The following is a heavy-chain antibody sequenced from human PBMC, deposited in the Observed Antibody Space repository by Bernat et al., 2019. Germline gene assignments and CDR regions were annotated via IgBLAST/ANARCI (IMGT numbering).Heavy chain of an antibody. V-gene: IGHV3-23*01. J-gene: IGHJ6*02. CDR1: GFTFSSYD. CDR2: ISGGGDRT. CDR3: AKILSQVDYYWYGADV. Sequence: EVQLLESGGGLVQPGGSLRLSCAASGFTFSSYDMIWVRQAPGKGLEWVSGISGGGDRTYDADSVKGRFTISRDNSKNTLSLQMNSLRAEDTAVYYRAKILSQVDYYWYGADVWGQGTTVTVSS. D-gene: IGHD2-15*01.